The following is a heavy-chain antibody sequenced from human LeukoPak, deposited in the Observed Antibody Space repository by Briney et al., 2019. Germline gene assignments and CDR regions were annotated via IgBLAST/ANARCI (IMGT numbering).Heavy chain of an antibody. Sequence: SETLSLTCAVYGGSFSGYYWSWIRQPPGKGLEWIGEINHSGSTNYNPSLKSRVTISVDTSKNQFSLKLSSVTAADTAVYYCARVLLNHIVVVTPRNWYFDLWGRGTLVTVSS. CDR3: ARVLLNHIVVVTPRNWYFDL. V-gene: IGHV4-34*01. J-gene: IGHJ2*01. D-gene: IGHD2-21*02. CDR1: GGSFSGYY. CDR2: INHSGST.